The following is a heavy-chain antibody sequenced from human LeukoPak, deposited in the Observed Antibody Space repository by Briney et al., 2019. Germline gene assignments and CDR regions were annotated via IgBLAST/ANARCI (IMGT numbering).Heavy chain of an antibody. CDR1: GGSISSGGYY. D-gene: IGHD4-17*01. Sequence: PSETLSLTCTVSGGSISSGGYYWSWIRQHPGKGLEWIGYIYYSGSTYYNPSLKSRVTISVDTSKNQFSLKLSSVAAADTAVYYCAREGAYRTYGDYSPFDFWGQGTLVTVSS. V-gene: IGHV4-31*03. CDR3: AREGAYRTYGDYSPFDF. J-gene: IGHJ5*01. CDR2: IYYSGST.